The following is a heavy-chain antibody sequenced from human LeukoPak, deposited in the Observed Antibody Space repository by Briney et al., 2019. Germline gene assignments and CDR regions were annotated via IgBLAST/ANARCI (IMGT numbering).Heavy chain of an antibody. J-gene: IGHJ3*02. Sequence: GGSLRLSCAASGFTFDDYDMSWVRQVPGKGLEWASGVNWNGGRTHYADSVKGRFTISRDNAKKSLYLQMSSLRAEDTALYHCARETTYYDSSGNYYHTFDIWGQGTMVTVSS. V-gene: IGHV3-20*01. D-gene: IGHD3-22*01. CDR3: ARETTYYDSSGNYYHTFDI. CDR1: GFTFDDYD. CDR2: VNWNGGRT.